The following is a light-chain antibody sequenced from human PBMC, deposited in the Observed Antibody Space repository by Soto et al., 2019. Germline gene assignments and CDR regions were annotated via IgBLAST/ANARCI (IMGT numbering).Light chain of an antibody. J-gene: IGLJ1*01. CDR1: SSNIGAGYD. Sequence: QSVLSQPRSVSGAPGQRVTISCTGSSSNIGAGYDAHWFQQVPGTAPKLLIYGSTNRPSGVPDRFSGSNSGTSASLAITGLQAEDEADYYCQSYDSSLGRNYVYGTGPKVTVL. CDR2: GST. CDR3: QSYDSSLGRNYV. V-gene: IGLV1-40*01.